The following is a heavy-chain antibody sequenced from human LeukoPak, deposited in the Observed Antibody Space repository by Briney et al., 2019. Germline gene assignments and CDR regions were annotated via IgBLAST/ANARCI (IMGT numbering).Heavy chain of an antibody. CDR3: ARDLLGSHTSYSPGARDY. CDR1: GGTFSNYA. J-gene: IGHJ4*02. Sequence: EASVKVSCKASGGTFSNYAISWVRQAPGLGLEWMGGIIPIFDTADYAQKFQGRLTITADESTTTAYMELSSLRTDDTAVYYCARDLLGSHTSYSPGARDYWGQGTLVTVSS. D-gene: IGHD2-21*01. CDR2: IIPIFDTA. V-gene: IGHV1-69*13.